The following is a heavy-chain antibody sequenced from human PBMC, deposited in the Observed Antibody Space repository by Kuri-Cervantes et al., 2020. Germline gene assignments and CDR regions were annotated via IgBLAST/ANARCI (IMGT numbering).Heavy chain of an antibody. V-gene: IGHV3-11*01. Sequence: GESLKISCAASGFTFSDYYMSWIRQAPGKGLEWVSYISSSGSTIYYADSVKGRFTISRDNAKNSLYLQMNSLRAEDTAVYYCARVAAAGYYDAFDIWGKGTMVTVSS. CDR3: ARVAAAGYYDAFDI. CDR1: GFTFSDYY. CDR2: ISSSGSTI. D-gene: IGHD6-13*01. J-gene: IGHJ3*02.